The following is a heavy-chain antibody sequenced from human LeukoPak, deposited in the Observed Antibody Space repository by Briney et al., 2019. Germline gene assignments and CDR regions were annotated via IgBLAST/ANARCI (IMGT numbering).Heavy chain of an antibody. V-gene: IGHV3-48*01. CDR3: AKALGYDSSGYHLIDY. CDR2: ISSSSSTI. Sequence: GGSLRLSCAASGFTFSSYSMNWVRQAPGKGLEWVSYISSSSSTIYYADSVKGRFTISRDNAKNTLYLQMNSLRAEDTAVYYCAKALGYDSSGYHLIDYWGQGTLVTVSS. J-gene: IGHJ4*02. D-gene: IGHD3-22*01. CDR1: GFTFSSYS.